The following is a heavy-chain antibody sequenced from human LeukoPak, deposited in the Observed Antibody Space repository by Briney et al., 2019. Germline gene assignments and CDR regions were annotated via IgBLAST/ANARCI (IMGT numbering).Heavy chain of an antibody. V-gene: IGHV4-34*01. CDR2: INHSGST. D-gene: IGHD1-14*01. Sequence: SETLSLTCAVYGGSFSGYYWSWIRHPPGKGLEWIGEINHSGSTNCNPSLKSRVTLSVDTSKSQFSLKLSSVTAADTAVYYCARVRRGGRRYNLIDNDTFDYWGQGTLVTVSS. J-gene: IGHJ4*02. CDR3: ARVRRGGRRYNLIDNDTFDY. CDR1: GGSFSGYY.